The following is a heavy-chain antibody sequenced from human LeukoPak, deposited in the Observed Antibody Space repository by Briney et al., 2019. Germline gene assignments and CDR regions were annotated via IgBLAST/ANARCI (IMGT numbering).Heavy chain of an antibody. V-gene: IGHV3-53*01. CDR1: GFTVSSNY. CDR3: ARLYGSGSFFDY. D-gene: IGHD3-10*01. J-gene: IGHJ4*02. Sequence: AGSLRLSCAASGFTVSSNYMSWLPQAPGKGLEWVSVIYSGGSTYYADSVKGRFTISRDNSKNTLYLQMNSLRAEDTAVYYCARLYGSGSFFDYWGQGTLVTVSS. CDR2: IYSGGST.